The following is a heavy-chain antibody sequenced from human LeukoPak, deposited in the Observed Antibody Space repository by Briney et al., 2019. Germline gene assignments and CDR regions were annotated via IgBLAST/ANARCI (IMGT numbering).Heavy chain of an antibody. CDR1: GFTFSSHT. D-gene: IGHD3-10*01. J-gene: IGHJ6*02. Sequence: GGSLRLSCAASGFTFSSHTMNWVRQAPGKGLEWVSSISGSANYIYYADSLKGRFTISRDNAKNSLYLQMNSLRAEDTAVYYCARDQQFSSGSYVGYYGMDVWGQGTTVTVSS. CDR2: ISGSANYI. V-gene: IGHV3-21*01. CDR3: ARDQQFSSGSYVGYYGMDV.